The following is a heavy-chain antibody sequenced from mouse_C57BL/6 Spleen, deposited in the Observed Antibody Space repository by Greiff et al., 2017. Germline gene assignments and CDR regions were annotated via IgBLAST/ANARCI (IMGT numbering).Heavy chain of an antibody. Sequence: QVQLQQPGAELVKPGASVKMSCKASGYTFTSYWITWVQQRPGQGLEWIGDIYPGSGSTNYNEKFKSTATLTVDTSSSTAYMQLSSLTSEDSAVYYCAKSPFNYGNYGYFDVWGTGTTVTVSS. J-gene: IGHJ1*03. CDR2: IYPGSGST. V-gene: IGHV1-55*01. D-gene: IGHD2-1*01. CDR3: AKSPFNYGNYGYFDV. CDR1: GYTFTSYW.